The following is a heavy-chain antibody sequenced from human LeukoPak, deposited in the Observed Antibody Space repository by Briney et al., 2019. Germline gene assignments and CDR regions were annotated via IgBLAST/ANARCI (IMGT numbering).Heavy chain of an antibody. CDR1: GGSISSYY. D-gene: IGHD3-10*01. J-gene: IGHJ4*02. CDR3: AGGSGLTIFY. CDR2: IYYSGST. Sequence: SETLSLTCSVSGGSISSYYWSWIRQPPGKGLEWIGYIYYSGSTNYNPSLKSRVTISVDTSKNQYSLKLSSVTAADTAVYCCAGGSGLTIFYWGQRTLVSVSS. V-gene: IGHV4-59*01.